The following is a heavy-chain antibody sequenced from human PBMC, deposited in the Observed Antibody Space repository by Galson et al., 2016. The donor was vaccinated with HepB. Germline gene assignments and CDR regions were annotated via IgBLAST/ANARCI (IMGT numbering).Heavy chain of an antibody. V-gene: IGHV3-23*01. CDR1: GFTFSNYA. CDR2: ISGSGAPT. D-gene: IGHD2-8*02. CDR3: ARSRIPGYCAAAVCHSFDY. J-gene: IGHJ4*02. Sequence: SLRLSCAASGFTFSNYAMSWVRQAPGKGLEWVSTISGSGAPTYYVDSVKGRFTISRDNSKNTLYLQLNSLRTGDTAVYYCARSRIPGYCAAAVCHSFDYWGQGTLVTVSS.